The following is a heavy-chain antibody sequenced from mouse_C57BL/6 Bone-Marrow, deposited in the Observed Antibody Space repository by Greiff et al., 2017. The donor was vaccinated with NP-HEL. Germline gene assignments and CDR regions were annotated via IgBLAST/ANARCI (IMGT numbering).Heavy chain of an antibody. J-gene: IGHJ4*01. V-gene: IGHV1-55*01. CDR3: ARSEDYDGSYAMDY. D-gene: IGHD2-4*01. CDR1: GYTFTSYW. Sequence: QVQLQQPGAELVKPGASVKMSCKASGYTFTSYWITWVKQRPGQGLEWIGDIYPGSGSTNYNEKFKSKATLTVDTSSSTAYMQLSSLTSEDSAVYYCARSEDYDGSYAMDYWGQGTSVTVSS. CDR2: IYPGSGST.